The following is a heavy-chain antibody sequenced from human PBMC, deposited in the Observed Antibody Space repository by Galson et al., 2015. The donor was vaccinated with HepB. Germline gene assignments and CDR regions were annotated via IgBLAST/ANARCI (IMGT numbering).Heavy chain of an antibody. D-gene: IGHD4-11*01. J-gene: IGHJ6*02. CDR2: IIPIFGTA. CDR3: ARDDDYSNYRDVLGSYYYYGMDV. Sequence: SVKVSCKASGGTFSSYAISWVRQAPGQGLEWMGGIIPIFGTANYAQKFQGRVTITADESTSTAYMELSSLRSEDTAVYYCARDDDYSNYRDVLGSYYYYGMDVWGQGTTVTVSS. V-gene: IGHV1-69*13. CDR1: GGTFSSYA.